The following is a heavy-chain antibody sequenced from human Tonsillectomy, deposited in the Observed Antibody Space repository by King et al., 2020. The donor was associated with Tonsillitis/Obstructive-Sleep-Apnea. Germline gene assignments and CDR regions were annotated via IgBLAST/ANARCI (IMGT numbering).Heavy chain of an antibody. CDR1: GFTFSDHY. J-gene: IGHJ6*03. Sequence: QLVQSGGGLVQPGGSLRLSCAASGFTFSDHYMDWVRQAPGKGLEWVGRTRNKANSYTTEYAASVKGSFTISRDDSKNSMYLQMNSLKTEDTAVYYCAREGHRGYSGYDRDYYYYYMDVWGKGTTVTVSS. CDR3: AREGHRGYSGYDRDYYYYYMDV. V-gene: IGHV3-72*01. D-gene: IGHD5-12*01. CDR2: TRNKANSYTT.